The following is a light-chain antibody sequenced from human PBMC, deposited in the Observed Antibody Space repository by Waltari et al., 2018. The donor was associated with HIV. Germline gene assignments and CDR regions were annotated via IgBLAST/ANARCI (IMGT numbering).Light chain of an antibody. Sequence: QSVLTQPPSVSGAPGQRVTISCTGSSSNIGAGYAVHWYQQLPGTAPKLLIYGNSNRPSGVPDRFSGSKSGTSASLAITELQAEDEADYYCQSYDSSLSGYVFGTGTKVTVL. J-gene: IGLJ1*01. V-gene: IGLV1-40*01. CDR3: QSYDSSLSGYV. CDR1: SSNIGAGYA. CDR2: GNS.